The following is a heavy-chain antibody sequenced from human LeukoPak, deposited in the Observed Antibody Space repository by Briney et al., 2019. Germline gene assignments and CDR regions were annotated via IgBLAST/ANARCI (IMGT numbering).Heavy chain of an antibody. J-gene: IGHJ4*02. D-gene: IGHD3-22*01. CDR3: ARDYYDSSGIIDY. CDR2: ISGSGGST. Sequence: GGSLRLSCAASGFTFSSYAMGWVRQAPGKGLEWVSAISGSGGSTYYADSVKGRFTISRDNSKNTLYLQMNSLRAEDTAVYYCARDYYDSSGIIDYWGQGTLVTVSS. V-gene: IGHV3-23*01. CDR1: GFTFSSYA.